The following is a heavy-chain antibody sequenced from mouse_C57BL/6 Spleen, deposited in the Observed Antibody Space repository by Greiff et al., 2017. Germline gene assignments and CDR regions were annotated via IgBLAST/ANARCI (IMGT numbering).Heavy chain of an antibody. Sequence: QVQLQQSGAELVKPGASVKISCKASGYAFSSYWMNWVKQRPGKGLECIGQIYPGDGDTNYNGKFKGKATLTADKSSSTAYMQLSSLTSEDSAVYFCARDYYGSSYFDYWGQGTTLKVAS. CDR3: ARDYYGSSYFDY. V-gene: IGHV1-80*01. CDR2: IYPGDGDT. D-gene: IGHD1-1*01. J-gene: IGHJ2*01. CDR1: GYAFSSYW.